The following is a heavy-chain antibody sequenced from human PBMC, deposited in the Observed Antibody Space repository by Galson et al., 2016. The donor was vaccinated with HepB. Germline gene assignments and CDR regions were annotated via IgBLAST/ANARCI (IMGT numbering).Heavy chain of an antibody. CDR1: GFIFSSYS. J-gene: IGHJ6*02. CDR3: ARDLDTAMEWDRYYYYGMDV. V-gene: IGHV3-21*01. CDR2: IRSSSSNI. D-gene: IGHD5-18*01. Sequence: SLRLSCAASGFIFSSYSMNWVRQAPGKGLEWVSSIRSSSSNIYYADSVKGRFTISRDNAKNSLYLQMNSLRAEDTAVYYCARDLDTAMEWDRYYYYGMDVWGQGTTVTVSS.